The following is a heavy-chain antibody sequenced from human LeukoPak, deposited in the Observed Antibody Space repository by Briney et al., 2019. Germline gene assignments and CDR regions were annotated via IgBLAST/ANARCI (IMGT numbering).Heavy chain of an antibody. D-gene: IGHD3-10*01. CDR3: AREKGLLWFGELSPN. Sequence: PSETLPLTCTVSGGSISTSNYHWGWIRQPPGKGLEWIGSIYYSGSTYYNPSLKSRVTISVDTSKNQFSLKLSSVTAADTAVYYCAREKGLLWFGELSPNWGQGTLVTVSS. CDR2: IYYSGST. J-gene: IGHJ4*02. V-gene: IGHV4-39*07. CDR1: GGSISTSNYH.